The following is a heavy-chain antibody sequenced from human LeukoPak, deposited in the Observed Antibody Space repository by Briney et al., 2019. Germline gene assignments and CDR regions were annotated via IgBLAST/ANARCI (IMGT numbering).Heavy chain of an antibody. Sequence: ASVKVSCKASGYTFTGYYMHWVQQAPGQGLEWMGWINPNSGGTNYAQKFQGRVTMTRDTSISTAYMELSRLRSDDTAVYYCARASSPYSSSWYYFDYWGQGTLVTVSS. CDR2: INPNSGGT. D-gene: IGHD6-13*01. J-gene: IGHJ4*02. CDR1: GYTFTGYY. CDR3: ARASSPYSSSWYYFDY. V-gene: IGHV1-2*02.